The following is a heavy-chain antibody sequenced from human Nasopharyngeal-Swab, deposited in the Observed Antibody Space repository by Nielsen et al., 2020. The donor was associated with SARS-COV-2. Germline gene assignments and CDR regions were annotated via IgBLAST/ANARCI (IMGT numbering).Heavy chain of an antibody. Sequence: ASVKVSCKTSGYTFTDYYIHWMRQVPGQGLERVGCINPDSGDTKYAQKFQGRVTVSSDRSRSTAYIELSRLRSDDTAVYYCARDYYDNYDSDYWGQGTLVTVSS. CDR1: GYTFTDYY. CDR2: INPDSGDT. D-gene: IGHD3-22*01. V-gene: IGHV1-2*02. J-gene: IGHJ4*02. CDR3: ARDYYDNYDSDY.